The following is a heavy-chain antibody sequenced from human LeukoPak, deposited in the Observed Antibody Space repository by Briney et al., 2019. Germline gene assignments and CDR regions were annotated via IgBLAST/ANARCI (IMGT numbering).Heavy chain of an antibody. CDR3: ARDRSDETEDRGYSYGLSDY. V-gene: IGHV1-46*01. D-gene: IGHD5-18*01. Sequence: ASVKVSCKASGYTFTSYYMHWVRQAPGQGLEWMGIINPSGGSTTYAQKFQGRVTITRDTSTSTVYMELSSLRSEDTAVYYCARDRSDETEDRGYSYGLSDYWGQGTLVTVSS. J-gene: IGHJ4*02. CDR1: GYTFTSYY. CDR2: INPSGGST.